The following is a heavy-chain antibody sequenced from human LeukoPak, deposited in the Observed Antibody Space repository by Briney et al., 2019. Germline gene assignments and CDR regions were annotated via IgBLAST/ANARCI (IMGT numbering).Heavy chain of an antibody. V-gene: IGHV3-48*02. CDR2: ISSSSSTI. Sequence: QPGGSLRLSCAASGFTFSSYSMNWVRQAPGKGLEWVSYISSSSSTIYYADAVKGRFTISRDNAKNSLYLQMNSLRDEDTAVYYCARDSSYYDILTGYQPQDVWGQGTTVTVSS. J-gene: IGHJ6*02. D-gene: IGHD3-9*01. CDR3: ARDSSYYDILTGYQPQDV. CDR1: GFTFSSYS.